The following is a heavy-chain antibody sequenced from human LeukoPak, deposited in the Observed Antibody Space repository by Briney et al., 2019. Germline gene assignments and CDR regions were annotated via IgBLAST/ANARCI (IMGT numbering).Heavy chain of an antibody. Sequence: SVKVSCKASGGTFSSYAISWVRQAPGQGLEWMGGIIPIFGTANYAQKFQGRVTITTDESTSTAYMELSSLRSEDTAVYYCARVVEMATINWFDLWGQGTLVTVSS. J-gene: IGHJ5*02. V-gene: IGHV1-69*05. CDR2: IIPIFGTA. D-gene: IGHD5-24*01. CDR3: ARVVEMATINWFDL. CDR1: GGTFSSYA.